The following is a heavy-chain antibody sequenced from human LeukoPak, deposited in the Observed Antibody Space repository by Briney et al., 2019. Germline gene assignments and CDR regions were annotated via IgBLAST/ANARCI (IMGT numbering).Heavy chain of an antibody. Sequence: SETLSLTCAVYGGSFSGYYWSWIRQPPGKGLEWIGEINHSGSTNYNPPLKSRVTISVDTSKNQSSLKLSSVTAADTAVYYCARTRGSAMVRGVTGWLDYWGQGTLVTVSS. CDR3: ARTRGSAMVRGVTGWLDY. D-gene: IGHD3-10*01. V-gene: IGHV4-34*01. J-gene: IGHJ4*02. CDR1: GGSFSGYY. CDR2: INHSGST.